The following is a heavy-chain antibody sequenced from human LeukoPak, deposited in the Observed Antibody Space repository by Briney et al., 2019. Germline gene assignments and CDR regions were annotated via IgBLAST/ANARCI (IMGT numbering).Heavy chain of an antibody. CDR1: GFTFSSYE. D-gene: IGHD3-22*01. CDR3: ARVLGYYDSSTYYSPWAFDI. CDR2: ISSSGSSI. V-gene: IGHV3-48*03. J-gene: IGHJ3*02. Sequence: GGSLRLSCAASGFTFSSYEMNWVRQAPGKGLEWVSYISSSGSSIYYADSVKGRFTISRDNAKNSLYLRMNSLRAEDTAVYYCARVLGYYDSSTYYSPWAFDIWGQGTMVTVSS.